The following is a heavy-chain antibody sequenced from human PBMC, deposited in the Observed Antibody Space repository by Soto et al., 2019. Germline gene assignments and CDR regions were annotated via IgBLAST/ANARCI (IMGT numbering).Heavy chain of an antibody. CDR1: GYSFTSYW. CDR3: ATSIDIGYDY. D-gene: IGHD5-12*01. Sequence: HGESLKISCKGSGYSFTSYWIAWVRQMPGKGLEWMGVIYPDDSDTKYSPSLQGQVIISVDKSISTVYLQWSSLKASDTAMYYCATSIDIGYDYWGQGTPVTVSS. CDR2: IYPDDSDT. J-gene: IGHJ4*02. V-gene: IGHV5-51*01.